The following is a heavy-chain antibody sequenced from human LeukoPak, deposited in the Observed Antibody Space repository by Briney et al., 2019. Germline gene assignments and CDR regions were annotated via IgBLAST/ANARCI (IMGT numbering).Heavy chain of an antibody. J-gene: IGHJ4*02. V-gene: IGHV4-31*03. D-gene: IGHD2-2*01. CDR2: IYYSGST. CDR1: GGSISSGRYY. Sequence: SQTLSLTCTVSGGSISSGRYYWSWIRQHTGKGLEWIGYIYYSGSTYYNPSLKSRVTISVDTSKNQFSLKLSSVTAADTAVYYCARGDADKNFIGTSCYAAIYYWGQGTRVTVSS. CDR3: ARGDADKNFIGTSCYAAIYY.